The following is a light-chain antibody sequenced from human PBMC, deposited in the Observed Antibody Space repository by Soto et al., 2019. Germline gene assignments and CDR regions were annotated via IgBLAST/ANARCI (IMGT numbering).Light chain of an antibody. CDR2: GAF. V-gene: IGKV3-15*01. J-gene: IGKJ5*01. CDR1: QSVLSK. CDR3: QQYNNWPIT. Sequence: EIVMTQSPATLSVSPGERATLSCRASQSVLSKLAWYQQKPGQAPRLLIYGAFTRATDIPGRFSGSGSWTEFTLTISSLQSEDFAVYYCQQYNNWPITFGQGTRLEIK.